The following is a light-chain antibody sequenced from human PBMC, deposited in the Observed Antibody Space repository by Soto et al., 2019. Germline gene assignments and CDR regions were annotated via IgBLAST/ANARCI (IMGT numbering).Light chain of an antibody. CDR3: MQAPHTPYT. CDR2: LGS. J-gene: IGKJ2*01. Sequence: DIVMTQSPLSLPVTPGEPASISCRSSQSLLHSNGYNYLDWYLQKPGQSPQLLIFLGSNRGSGVPDRFSGSGSSTDFTLKISREEAEDVRVYYCMQAPHTPYTFGQGTKLEIK. CDR1: QSLLHSNGYNY. V-gene: IGKV2-28*01.